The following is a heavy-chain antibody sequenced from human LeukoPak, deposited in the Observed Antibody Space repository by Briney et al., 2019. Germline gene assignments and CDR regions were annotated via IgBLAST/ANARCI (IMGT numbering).Heavy chain of an antibody. CDR1: GGSISSYD. D-gene: IGHD5-24*01. CDR2: IYYGGST. CDR3: ARAGRTDGYKSYFDY. Sequence: SETLSLTCTVSGGSISSYDWSWIRQPPGKGLEWVGYIYYGGSTNYNPSLKSRVTISVDTSKNQFSLTLSSVTAADTAVYYCARAGRTDGYKSYFDYWGQGTLVTVSS. V-gene: IGHV4-59*01. J-gene: IGHJ4*02.